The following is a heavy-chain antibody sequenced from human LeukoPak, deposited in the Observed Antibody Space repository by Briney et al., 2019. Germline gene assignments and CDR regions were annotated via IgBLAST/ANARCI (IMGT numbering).Heavy chain of an antibody. D-gene: IGHD1-7*01. J-gene: IGHJ4*02. CDR2: ISSSSSTI. V-gene: IGHV3-48*01. Sequence: GESLRLSCAASGFTFSSYSMNWVRQAPGKGLEWVSYISSSSSTIYYADSVKGRFTISRDNAKNSLYLQMNSLRAEDTAVYYCARDVTGTTYDYWGQGTLVTVSS. CDR1: GFTFSSYS. CDR3: ARDVTGTTYDY.